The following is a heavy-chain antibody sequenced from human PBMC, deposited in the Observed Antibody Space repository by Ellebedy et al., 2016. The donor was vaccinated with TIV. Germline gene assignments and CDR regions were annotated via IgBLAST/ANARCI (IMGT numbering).Heavy chain of an antibody. D-gene: IGHD4-23*01. CDR3: ARDAAGNGGKLDY. CDR1: GFTVTTNC. Sequence: PGGSLRLSCAASGFTVTTNCMNRVRQAPGKGLEWVSVIFSAADGGETHYADSVKGRFTISRDSSKNKLYLQMNSLRAEETAVYYCARDAAGNGGKLDYWGQGALVTVSS. CDR2: IFSAADGGET. J-gene: IGHJ4*02. V-gene: IGHV3-53*01.